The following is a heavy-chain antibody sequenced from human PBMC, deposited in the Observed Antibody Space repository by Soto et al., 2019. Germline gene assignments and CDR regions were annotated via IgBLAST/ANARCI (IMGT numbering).Heavy chain of an antibody. V-gene: IGHV3-74*01. CDR3: ARDLSSCSSAICYSFYYGVDV. D-gene: IGHD2-2*01. J-gene: IGHJ6*02. CDR1: GFNFSRFW. CDR2: INSDGSRT. Sequence: EVQLVESGGGLVQPGGSLRLSCTASGFNFSRFWTHWVRQVPGRGLVWVSHINSDGSRTSYADSVKGRFTISRDNPKNTLYLKMNSLIAEDTGVYYCARDLSSCSSAICYSFYYGVDVWCQGTTVTVSS.